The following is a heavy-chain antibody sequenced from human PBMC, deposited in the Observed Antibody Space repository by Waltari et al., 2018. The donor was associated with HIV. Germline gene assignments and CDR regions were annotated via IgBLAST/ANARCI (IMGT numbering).Heavy chain of an antibody. D-gene: IGHD6-19*01. Sequence: QVLLVESGGSVVQSGKSLRLSCAASGFTFSTYGLHWFRQAPGKGLEWVAVIWYDGSNKSYADSVNGRFTISRDNSNNTLYLQMNSLRVEDTAVYYCAVSSGWPYPFDSWGQGTLVTVSS. CDR1: GFTFSTYG. CDR3: AVSSGWPYPFDS. J-gene: IGHJ4*02. V-gene: IGHV3-33*01. CDR2: IWYDGSNK.